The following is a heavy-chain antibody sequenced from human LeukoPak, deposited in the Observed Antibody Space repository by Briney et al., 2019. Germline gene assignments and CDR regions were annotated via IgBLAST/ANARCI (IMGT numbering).Heavy chain of an antibody. CDR1: GGSISSYY. J-gene: IGHJ4*02. D-gene: IGHD1-1*01. CDR3: TRDRELGY. V-gene: IGHV4-59*01. CDR2: SYHRGST. Sequence: SETLSLTCTVSGGSISSYYWGWIRQSPGKGPEWIGWSYHRGSTSYNPSLKSRVAISVVTSKNQFSLNLNSVTAADTAVYYCTRDRELGYWGQGALVIVSS.